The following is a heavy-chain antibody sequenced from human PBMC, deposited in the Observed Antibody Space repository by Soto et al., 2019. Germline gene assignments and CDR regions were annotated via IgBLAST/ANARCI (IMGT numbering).Heavy chain of an antibody. J-gene: IGHJ3*02. CDR3: ARAKPAYLGYCSGGSCYTPAFDI. Sequence: PGGSLRLSCAASGFTFSSYWMSWVRQAQGKGLEWVANIKQDGSEKYYVDSVKGRFTISRDNAKNSLYLQMNSLRAEDTAVYYCARAKPAYLGYCSGGSCYTPAFDIWGQGTMVTVSS. D-gene: IGHD2-15*01. CDR2: IKQDGSEK. V-gene: IGHV3-7*01. CDR1: GFTFSSYW.